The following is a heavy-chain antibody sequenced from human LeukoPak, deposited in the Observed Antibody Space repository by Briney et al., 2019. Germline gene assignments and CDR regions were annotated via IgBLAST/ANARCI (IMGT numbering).Heavy chain of an antibody. CDR2: ISSDGSST. CDR3: ARYSGSFY. V-gene: IGHV3-74*01. J-gene: IGHJ4*02. CDR1: GFTFSSYW. D-gene: IGHD1-26*01. Sequence: GGSLRLSCAASGFTFSSYWMHWVRQAPGKGLVWVSRISSDGSSTSYADSVKGRFTISRDKAKNTLYLQMNSLRAEDTAVYYFARYSGSFYGGEGTLVTVPS.